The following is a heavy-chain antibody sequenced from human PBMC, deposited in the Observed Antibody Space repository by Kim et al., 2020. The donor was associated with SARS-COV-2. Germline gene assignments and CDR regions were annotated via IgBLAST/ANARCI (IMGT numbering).Heavy chain of an antibody. V-gene: IGHV4-31*03. CDR3: ARANSWGLIAALGAVSY. J-gene: IGHJ4*02. Sequence: SETLSLTCTVSGGSISSGCYYWSWIRQHPGKGLEWFGYIYYSGSTNYNPSLKSRVTISVDTSQNSFSLKPSSVTAADTAGYYCARANSWGLIAALGAVSYWGQGTLVTVSS. CDR1: GGSISSGCYY. CDR2: IYYSGST. D-gene: IGHD6-13*01.